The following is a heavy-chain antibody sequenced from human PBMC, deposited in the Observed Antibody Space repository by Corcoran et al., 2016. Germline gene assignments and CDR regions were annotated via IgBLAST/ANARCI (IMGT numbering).Heavy chain of an antibody. V-gene: IGHV1-3*01. CDR1: GYTFTSYA. D-gene: IGHD3-16*01. J-gene: IGHJ4*02. CDR3: VLLGEGWVLDSV. CDR2: INAGNGNT. Sequence: QVQLVQSGAEVKKPGASVKVSCKASGYTFTSYAMHWVRQAPGQRLEWMGWINAGNGNTKYSQKFQGRVTITRDTSASTAYMALSSLRSEDTAVYSSVLLGEGWVLDSVWGQGTLVTVSS.